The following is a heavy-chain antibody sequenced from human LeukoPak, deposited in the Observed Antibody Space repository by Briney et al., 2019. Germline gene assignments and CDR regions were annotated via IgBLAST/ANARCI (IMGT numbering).Heavy chain of an antibody. D-gene: IGHD6-19*01. CDR1: GYTFTSYG. J-gene: IGHJ4*02. CDR3: EARIAVAGTQPSYFDY. V-gene: IGHV1-18*01. CDR2: ISAYNGNT. Sequence: ASVKVSCKASGYTFTSYGISWVRQAPGQGLEWMGWISAYNGNTNYAQKLQGRVIMTTDTSTSTAYMELRSLRSDDKAVYYCEARIAVAGTQPSYFDYWGQGTLVTVSS.